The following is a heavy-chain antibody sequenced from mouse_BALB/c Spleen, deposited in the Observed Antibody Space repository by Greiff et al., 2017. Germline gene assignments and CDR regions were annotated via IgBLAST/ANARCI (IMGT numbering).Heavy chain of an antibody. J-gene: IGHJ2*01. CDR1: GFTFSSFG. V-gene: IGHV5-17*02. D-gene: IGHD2-4*01. Sequence: EVHLVESGGGLVQPGGSRKLSCAASGFTFSSFGMHWVRQAPEKGLEWVAYISSGSSTIYYADTVKGRFTISRDNPKNTLFLQMTSLRSEDTAMYYCARFYDYDGYFDYWGQGTTLTVSS. CDR2: ISSGSSTI. CDR3: ARFYDYDGYFDY.